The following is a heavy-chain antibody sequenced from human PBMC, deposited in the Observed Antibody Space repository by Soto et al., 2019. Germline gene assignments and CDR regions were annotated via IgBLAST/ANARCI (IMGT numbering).Heavy chain of an antibody. CDR1: GYTFSNYL. V-gene: IGHV1-3*01. CDR3: ASPSYGSGNFY. Sequence: QVQLVQSGAEVKKPGASVKVSCKASGYTFSNYLLHWVRQAPGQRLEWMGWINAGNGNTKYSQKFQGRVTLTRDTSASTAYTELRGLRSEDTAVYYCASPSYGSGNFYWGQGTLVTVSS. CDR2: INAGNGNT. J-gene: IGHJ4*02. D-gene: IGHD3-10*01.